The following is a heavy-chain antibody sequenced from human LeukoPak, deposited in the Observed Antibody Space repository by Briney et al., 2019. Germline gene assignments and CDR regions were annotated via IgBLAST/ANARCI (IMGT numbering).Heavy chain of an antibody. V-gene: IGHV1-18*01. J-gene: IGHJ6*03. CDR3: AREFRGTMVRGVITYYMDV. CDR1: GYTFTSYG. Sequence: RASVKVSCKASGYTFTSYGISWVRQAPGQGLEWMGWISAYNGNTNYAQKLQGRVTVTTDTSTSTAYMELRSLRSEDTAVYYCAREFRGTMVRGVITYYMDVWGKGTTVTISS. D-gene: IGHD3-10*01. CDR2: ISAYNGNT.